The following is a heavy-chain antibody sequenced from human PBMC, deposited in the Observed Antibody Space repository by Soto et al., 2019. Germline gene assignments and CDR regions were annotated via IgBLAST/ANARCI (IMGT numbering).Heavy chain of an antibody. Sequence: SETLSLTCAVSGGSISSSSYYWGWIRQPPGKGLEWIGSIYYSGSTYYNPSLKSRVTISVDTSKNQFSLKLSSVTAADTAVYYCARLVRAAFDIWGQGTMVTVSS. CDR3: ARLVRAAFDI. J-gene: IGHJ3*02. D-gene: IGHD6-6*01. CDR2: IYYSGST. CDR1: GGSISSSSYY. V-gene: IGHV4-39*01.